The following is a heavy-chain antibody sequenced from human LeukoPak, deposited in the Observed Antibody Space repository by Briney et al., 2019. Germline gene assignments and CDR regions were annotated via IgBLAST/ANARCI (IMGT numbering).Heavy chain of an antibody. CDR2: IYHSGST. Sequence: PSETLSLTCAVSGGSISSSNWWSWVRQPPGKGLEWIGEIYHSGSTKYNPSLKSRVTISVDKSKNQLSLKVSSVTAADTAVYYCARDPSVATIPDAFDIWGQGTMVTVSS. V-gene: IGHV4-4*02. J-gene: IGHJ3*02. CDR3: ARDPSVATIPDAFDI. D-gene: IGHD5-12*01. CDR1: GGSISSSNW.